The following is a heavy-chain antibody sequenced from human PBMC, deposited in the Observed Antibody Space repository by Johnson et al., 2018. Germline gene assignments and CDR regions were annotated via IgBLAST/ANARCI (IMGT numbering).Heavy chain of an antibody. CDR2: ISYGGSTK. CDR3: ARERWRSGLDY. V-gene: IGHV3-30-3*01. Sequence: QVQLVQSGGGVVQPGRSLRLSCAASGFTFSSYAMHWVRQAPGEGLEWVAVISYGGSTKYYADSVKGRLTISRDNSKKPVYMEMNSLSADNTAVYYCARERWRSGLDYWGQGTLVTVSS. J-gene: IGHJ4*02. D-gene: IGHD2-21*01. CDR1: GFTFSSYA.